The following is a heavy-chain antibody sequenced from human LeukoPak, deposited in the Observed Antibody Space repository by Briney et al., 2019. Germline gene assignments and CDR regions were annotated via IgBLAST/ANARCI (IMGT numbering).Heavy chain of an antibody. J-gene: IGHJ6*03. D-gene: IGHD1-26*01. CDR2: INHSGST. CDR1: GGSISSGGYY. Sequence: SQTLSLTCTVSGGSISSGGYYWSWIRQPPGKGLEWIGEINHSGSTNYNPSLKSRVTISVDTSKNQFSLKLSSVTAADTAVYYCARSGGSPPRYSGSYYYYYYMDVWGKGTTVTVSS. CDR3: ARSGGSPPRYSGSYYYYYYMDV. V-gene: IGHV4-30-2*01.